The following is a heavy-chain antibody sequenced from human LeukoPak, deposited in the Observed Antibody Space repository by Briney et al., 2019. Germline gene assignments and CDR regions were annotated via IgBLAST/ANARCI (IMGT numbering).Heavy chain of an antibody. D-gene: IGHD5-12*01. V-gene: IGHV4-34*01. Sequence: KPSETLSLTCAVEGGAFNDYYWSWVRQSPEKGLEWIAEINQGGSIIYNPSLKNRVTMSIDTTRKHISLQLASLTAADTAVYFCARRGIWIQWNFEYWGQGVLVTVSS. CDR1: GGAFNDYY. CDR3: ARRGIWIQWNFEY. CDR2: INQGGSI. J-gene: IGHJ4*02.